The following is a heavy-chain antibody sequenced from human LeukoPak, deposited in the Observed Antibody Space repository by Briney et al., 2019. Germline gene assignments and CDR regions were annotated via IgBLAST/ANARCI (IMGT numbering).Heavy chain of an antibody. CDR2: INHSGST. CDR1: GGSFSGSY. J-gene: IGHJ4*02. D-gene: IGHD4-17*01. V-gene: IGHV4-34*01. Sequence: PSETLSLTCAVYGGSFSGSYWSWICQPPGKGLEWIGEINHSGSTNYNPSLKSRVTISVDTSKNQFSLKLSSVTAADTAVYYCAREDYGEQNFDYWGQGALVTVSS. CDR3: AREDYGEQNFDY.